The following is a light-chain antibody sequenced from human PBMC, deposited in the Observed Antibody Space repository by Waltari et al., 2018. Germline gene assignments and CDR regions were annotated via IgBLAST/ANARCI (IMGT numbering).Light chain of an antibody. CDR1: NSDVGGYHY. J-gene: IGLJ2*01. CDR2: DVS. Sequence: QSALTQPASVSGSPGQSITISCTGTNSDVGGYHYVSWYQQHPARAPKLMIYDVSNRPSGVSNRFSGSKSGNTASLTISGLQAEDEADYYCSSYTSSSTVVFGGGTKLTVL. V-gene: IGLV2-14*03. CDR3: SSYTSSSTVV.